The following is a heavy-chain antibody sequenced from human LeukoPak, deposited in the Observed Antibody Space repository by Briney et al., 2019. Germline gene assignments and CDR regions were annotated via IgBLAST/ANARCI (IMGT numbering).Heavy chain of an antibody. Sequence: PSETLSLTCAVYGGSFSGYYWSWIRQPPGKGLEWIGEINHSGSTNYNPSLKSRVTISVGTSKNQFSLKLSSVTAADTAVYYCASVVPSVSSAYFDYWGQGTLVTVSS. D-gene: IGHD6-19*01. J-gene: IGHJ4*02. CDR3: ASVVPSVSSAYFDY. CDR1: GGSFSGYY. V-gene: IGHV4-34*01. CDR2: INHSGST.